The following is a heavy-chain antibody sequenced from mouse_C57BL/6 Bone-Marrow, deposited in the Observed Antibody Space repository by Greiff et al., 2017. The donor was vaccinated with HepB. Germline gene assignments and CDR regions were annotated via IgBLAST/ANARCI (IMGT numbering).Heavy chain of an antibody. D-gene: IGHD1-1*01. V-gene: IGHV1-18*01. CDR2: INPNNGGT. Sequence: EVKLQESGPELVKPGASVKIPCKASGYTFTDYNMDWVKQSHGKSLEWIGDINPNNGGTIYNQKFKGKATLTVDKSSSTAYMELRSLTSEDTAVYYCARWATVVAKYFDVWGTGTTVTVSS. CDR1: GYTFTDYN. J-gene: IGHJ1*03. CDR3: ARWATVVAKYFDV.